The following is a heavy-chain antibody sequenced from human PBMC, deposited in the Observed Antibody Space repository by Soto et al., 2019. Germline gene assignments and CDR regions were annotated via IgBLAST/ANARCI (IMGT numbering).Heavy chain of an antibody. D-gene: IGHD7-27*01. CDR2: ISSGSNT. CDR1: GFPFSSYA. V-gene: IGHV3-23*01. Sequence: EVQLLESGGGLVQPGGSLRLSCVASGFPFSSYAMSWVRQTPGRGLECVSSISSGSNTYYTDSVRGRFTISRDNSKNSLYLQMSSLRADYTALYYCAKASATGKSDGMAVWGQGTTVSVSS. J-gene: IGHJ6*02. CDR3: AKASATGKSDGMAV.